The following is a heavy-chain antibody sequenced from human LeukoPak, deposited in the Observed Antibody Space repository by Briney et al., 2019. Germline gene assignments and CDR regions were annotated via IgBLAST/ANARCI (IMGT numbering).Heavy chain of an antibody. V-gene: IGHV3-48*02. CDR3: VRDPDALDF. Sequence: QPGGSLRLSCAASGFTFSSYSMNWVRQAPGKGLEWVSYIRSSGSPIYYADSVRGRFTISRDNAKNSLYLQMNSLRDEDTAVYYCVRDPDALDFWGQGTPVTVFS. CDR1: GFTFSSYS. J-gene: IGHJ4*02. CDR2: IRSSGSPI.